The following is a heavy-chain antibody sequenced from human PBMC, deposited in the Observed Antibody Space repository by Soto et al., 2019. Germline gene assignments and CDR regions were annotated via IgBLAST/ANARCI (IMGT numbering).Heavy chain of an antibody. CDR1: GFTFSSYA. CDR2: ISSGGNT. J-gene: IGHJ4*02. CDR3: ARDWYEDY. V-gene: IGHV3-23*01. Sequence: EVQLLESGGGLIQPGGSLRLSCAASGFTFSSYAMTWVRQAPGKGLEWVSVISSGGNTYYADSVKGWFTISRDNSKNMAYLQMDSLRADDTAVYYCARDWYEDYWGQGTLVTVSS. D-gene: IGHD6-13*01.